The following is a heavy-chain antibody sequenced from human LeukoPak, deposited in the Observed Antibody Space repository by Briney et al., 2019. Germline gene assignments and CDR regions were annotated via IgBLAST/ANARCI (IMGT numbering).Heavy chain of an antibody. V-gene: IGHV4-39*01. D-gene: IGHD4-23*01. J-gene: IGHJ4*02. CDR2: IYYSGST. CDR1: GGSISSSSYY. CDR3: ARLSHDSRWYFDY. Sequence: SXXLSLTCTDSGGSISSSSYYWGWIRQPPGKGLEWIGSIYYSGSTYYNPSLKSRVTISVDTSKNQFSLKLSSVTAADTAVYYCARLSHDSRWYFDYWGQGTLVTVSS.